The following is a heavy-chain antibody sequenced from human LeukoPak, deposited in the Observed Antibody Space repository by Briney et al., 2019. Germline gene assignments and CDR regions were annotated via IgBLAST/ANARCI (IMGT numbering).Heavy chain of an antibody. D-gene: IGHD3-22*01. CDR1: GFTFSSYW. Sequence: GGSLRLSCAASGFTFSSYWMSWVRQAPGKGLEWVANIKQDGSEKYYVDSVKGRFTISRDNAKNSLYLQMNSLRAEDTAVYYCARGSDDSSVAFDIWGQGTMVTVSS. J-gene: IGHJ3*02. V-gene: IGHV3-7*03. CDR2: IKQDGSEK. CDR3: ARGSDDSSVAFDI.